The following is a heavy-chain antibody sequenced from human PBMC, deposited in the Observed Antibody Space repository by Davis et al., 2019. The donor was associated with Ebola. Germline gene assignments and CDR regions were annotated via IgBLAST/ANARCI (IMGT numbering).Heavy chain of an antibody. V-gene: IGHV3-7*03. Sequence: GESLRLSCAASGFTFSNAWMSWVRQAPGKGLEWVANIKQDGSEKYYVDSVKGRFTISRDNAKNSLYLQMNSLRAEDTAVYYCATRYSGNFWDLYYYYGMDVWGQGTTVTVSS. CDR1: GFTFSNAW. CDR2: IKQDGSEK. J-gene: IGHJ6*02. CDR3: ATRYSGNFWDLYYYYGMDV. D-gene: IGHD1-26*01.